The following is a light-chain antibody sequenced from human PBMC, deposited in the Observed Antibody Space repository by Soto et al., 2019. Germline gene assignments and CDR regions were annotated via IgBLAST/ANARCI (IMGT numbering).Light chain of an antibody. V-gene: IGKV1-12*01. Sequence: DIQMTQSPSSVSASVVDRVTITFRASQGISSWLAWYQQKPGKAPKLLIYAASSLQSGVPSRFSGTGSGTDFGLTISNLQPEDSATYYCLQTYGIPRTFGGGTKVDIK. CDR1: QGISSW. CDR2: AAS. CDR3: LQTYGIPRT. J-gene: IGKJ4*01.